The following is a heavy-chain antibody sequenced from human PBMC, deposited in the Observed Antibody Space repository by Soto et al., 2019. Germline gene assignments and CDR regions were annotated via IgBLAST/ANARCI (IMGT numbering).Heavy chain of an antibody. CDR1: GLTFSSYA. D-gene: IGHD2-15*01. Sequence: EVQLLESGGGLVQPGGSLRLSCAASGLTFSSYAMSWVRQAPGKGLEWVSGISGSGSSTYYADSVKGRFTISRDNSKNTLYLEMNNLRAEDTAIYCCAKDSPLLRYPVAETARGWFDPWGQGTLVTVSS. J-gene: IGHJ5*02. V-gene: IGHV3-23*01. CDR3: AKDSPLLRYPVAETARGWFDP. CDR2: ISGSGSST.